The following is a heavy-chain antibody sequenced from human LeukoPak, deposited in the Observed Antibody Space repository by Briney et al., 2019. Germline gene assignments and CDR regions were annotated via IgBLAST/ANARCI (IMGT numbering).Heavy chain of an antibody. V-gene: IGHV1-2*02. J-gene: IGHJ2*01. CDR1: GYTFTGYY. CDR2: INPNSGGT. CDR3: AREYCSSTSCYGAGWYFDL. D-gene: IGHD2-2*01. Sequence: ASVKVSCKASGYTFTGYYMHWVRQAPGQGLEWMGWINPNSGGTNYAQKFQGRVTMTRDTSISTAYMELSRLRSDETAVYYCAREYCSSTSCYGAGWYFDLWGRGTLVTVSS.